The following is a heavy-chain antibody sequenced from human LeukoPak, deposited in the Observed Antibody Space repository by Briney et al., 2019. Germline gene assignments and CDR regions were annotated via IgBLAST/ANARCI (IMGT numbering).Heavy chain of an antibody. CDR3: AYLVGSIPLDY. D-gene: IGHD1-26*01. Sequence: GGSLRLSCAASGFTFTSYWMSWVRQAPGKGLEWVANIKEDGSEKYYVDSVKGRFTISRDNAKNTLYLQMNSLRAEDTAVYYCAYLVGSIPLDYWGQGTLVSVSS. J-gene: IGHJ4*02. CDR2: IKEDGSEK. V-gene: IGHV3-7*01. CDR1: GFTFTSYW.